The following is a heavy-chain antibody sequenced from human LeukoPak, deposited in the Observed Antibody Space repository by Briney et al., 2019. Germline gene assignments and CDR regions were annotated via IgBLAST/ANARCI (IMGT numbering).Heavy chain of an antibody. CDR3: ERYGDGYRYDS. CDR1: DGSISGHY. CDR2: IHSSGSS. V-gene: IGHV4-59*11. Sequence: SETLSLTCTVSDGSISGHYWSWIRQPPGKGLEWIGCIHSSGSSNYNPSLKSRVSLSVDTSKNQFSLKVYSVIAADTAVYYCERYGDGYRYDSWGQGILVTVSS. D-gene: IGHD5-24*01. J-gene: IGHJ5*01.